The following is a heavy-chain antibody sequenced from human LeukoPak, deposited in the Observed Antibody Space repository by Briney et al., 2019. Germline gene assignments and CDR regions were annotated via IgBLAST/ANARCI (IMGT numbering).Heavy chain of an antibody. D-gene: IGHD3-22*01. CDR1: GFTFSSYT. CDR3: ANTRRYYYDSSGYYYFDY. Sequence: PGGSLRLSCAASGFTFSSYTMNWVRQAPGKGLEWVSSITSSSYYIYYADSVKGRFTISRHNAKNSLYLQMNSLRAEDTAVYYCANTRRYYYDSSGYYYFDYWGQGTLVTVSS. CDR2: ITSSSYYI. J-gene: IGHJ4*02. V-gene: IGHV3-21*04.